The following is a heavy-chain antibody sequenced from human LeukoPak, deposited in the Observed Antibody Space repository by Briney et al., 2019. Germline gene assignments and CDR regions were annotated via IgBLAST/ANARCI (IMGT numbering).Heavy chain of an antibody. J-gene: IGHJ4*02. V-gene: IGHV3-21*01. Sequence: GGSLRLSCAASGFTFSSRSMIWVRQAPGKGLEWVSSISSSTRYIYYADSVKGRFTISRDDAKNSLYLQMNSLRAEDTAVYYCARDGGTYDPRPLYSDYWGQGTLVTASS. D-gene: IGHD5-12*01. CDR2: ISSSTRYI. CDR1: GFTFSSRS. CDR3: ARDGGTYDPRPLYSDY.